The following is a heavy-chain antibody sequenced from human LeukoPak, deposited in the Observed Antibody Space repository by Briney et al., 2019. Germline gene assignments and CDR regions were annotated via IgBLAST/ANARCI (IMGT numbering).Heavy chain of an antibody. Sequence: GGSLRLSCAASGFTFSSYAMSWVRQAPGKGLEWVANIKQDGSEKYYVDSVKGRFTISRDNAKNSLYLQMNSLRAEDTAVYYCARDLWTTVRGVGAFDIWGQGTMVTVSS. CDR1: GFTFSSYA. CDR3: ARDLWTTVRGVGAFDI. V-gene: IGHV3-7*01. D-gene: IGHD4-17*01. J-gene: IGHJ3*02. CDR2: IKQDGSEK.